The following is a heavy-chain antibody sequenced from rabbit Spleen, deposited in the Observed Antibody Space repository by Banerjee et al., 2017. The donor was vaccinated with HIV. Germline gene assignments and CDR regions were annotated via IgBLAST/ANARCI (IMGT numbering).Heavy chain of an antibody. D-gene: IGHD1-1*01. CDR2: IDTGSSGFT. J-gene: IGHJ4*01. V-gene: IGHV1S40*01. Sequence: QSLEESGGDLVKPGASLTLTCIASGVSFSGNSYMCWVRQAPGKGLEWIACIDTGSSGFTYFASWAKGRFTISKPSSTTVTLQMTGLTAADTATYFCARDNGRGDYIDVYFDLWCPGTLVTV. CDR1: GVSFSGNSY. CDR3: ARDNGRGDYIDVYFDL.